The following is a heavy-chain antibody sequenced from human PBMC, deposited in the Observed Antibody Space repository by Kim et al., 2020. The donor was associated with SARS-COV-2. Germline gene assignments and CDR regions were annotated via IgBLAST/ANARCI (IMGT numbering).Heavy chain of an antibody. J-gene: IGHJ5*02. Sequence: KFQGRVTITADESTSTAYMELSSLRSEDTAVYYCARRSFGSSSWYNWFDPWGQGTLVTVSS. V-gene: IGHV1-69*01. D-gene: IGHD6-13*01. CDR3: ARRSFGSSSWYNWFDP.